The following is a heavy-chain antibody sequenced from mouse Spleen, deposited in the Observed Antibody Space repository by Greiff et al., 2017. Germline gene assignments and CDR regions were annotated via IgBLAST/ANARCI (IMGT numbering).Heavy chain of an antibody. Sequence: EVKLVESGPELVKPGASVRISCKASGYSFTDYNMNWVKQSNGESLEWIGVINPKSGATNSNQNFKGKATLTVDQSSSTAYMQLNSLTSEDSAVYYCSRSYYPLYYAMDYWGRGTSVTVSS. J-gene: IGHJ4*01. CDR2: INPKSGAT. CDR3: SRSYYPLYYAMDY. D-gene: IGHD2-10*01. V-gene: IGHV1-39*01. CDR1: GYSFTDYN.